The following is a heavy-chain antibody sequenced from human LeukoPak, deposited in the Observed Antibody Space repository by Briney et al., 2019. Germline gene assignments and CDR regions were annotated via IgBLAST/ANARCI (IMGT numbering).Heavy chain of an antibody. D-gene: IGHD3-9*01. Sequence: GGSLRLSCAASVFTFRSYGIHGVRQPPARGLECVAFMRYYGSNTYSLVSVQVHFTICRDNSKHMLYLEMNSLRVEETAMYYCAKSLVIKRYLDFMDVWGKGTTVTVSS. CDR1: VFTFRSYG. CDR2: MRYYGSNT. J-gene: IGHJ6*03. V-gene: IGHV3-30*02. CDR3: AKSLVIKRYLDFMDV.